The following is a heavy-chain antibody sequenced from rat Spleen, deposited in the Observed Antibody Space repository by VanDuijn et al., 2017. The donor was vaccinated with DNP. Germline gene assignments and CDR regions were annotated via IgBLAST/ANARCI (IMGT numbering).Heavy chain of an antibody. J-gene: IGHJ4*01. V-gene: IGHV4-2*01. CDR2: INKEGSTM. Sequence: EVKLVESGGGLVQPGRSLKLSCAASGFNFNDYWMGCVRQAPGQGLEWMGEINKEGSTMNCIPSLKDRFNISRDNAQNTLYLQMNILGSEDTAIYYCTRDYGYNHALDAWGLGTSVTVSS. CDR1: GFNFNDYW. D-gene: IGHD1-9*01. CDR3: TRDYGYNHALDA.